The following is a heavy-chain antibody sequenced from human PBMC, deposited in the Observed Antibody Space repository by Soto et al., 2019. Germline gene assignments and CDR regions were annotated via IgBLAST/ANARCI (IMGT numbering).Heavy chain of an antibody. CDR2: IIPVFGTT. CDR3: SISNSCGRGDF. D-gene: IGHD1-1*01. V-gene: IGHV1-69*01. CDR1: GGTLNSYT. Sequence: QVQLVQSGAEVKKPGSSVRVSCKASGGTLNSYTISWVRQAPGQGLEWMGGIIPVFGTTDYEQKFQGRVTLTAAQSPVTAYLDLFSLRSEETAIYYCSISNSCGRGDFWGQGTLVTVSS. J-gene: IGHJ4*02.